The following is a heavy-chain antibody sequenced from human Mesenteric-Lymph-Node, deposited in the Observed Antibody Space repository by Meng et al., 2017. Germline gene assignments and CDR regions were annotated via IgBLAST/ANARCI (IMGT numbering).Heavy chain of an antibody. J-gene: IGHJ4*02. CDR1: GFSFRSYA. CDR2: ISSGGIT. V-gene: IGHV3-23*01. Sequence: GESLKISCVASGFSFRSYAMSWVRQAPGKGLEWVSSISSGGITDYADSVKGRFTISRDNSKNTLYLQMNSLRAEDTAVYYCAKDGGYSYGPTFDYWGQGTLVTVSS. CDR3: AKDGGYSYGPTFDY. D-gene: IGHD5-18*01.